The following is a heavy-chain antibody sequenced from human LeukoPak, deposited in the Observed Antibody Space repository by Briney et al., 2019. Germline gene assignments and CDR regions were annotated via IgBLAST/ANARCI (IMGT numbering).Heavy chain of an antibody. CDR1: GYSISSGYY. V-gene: IGHV4-38-2*01. D-gene: IGHD6-13*01. J-gene: IGHJ4*02. CDR3: ARHRDGYQFDY. CDR2: IYHSGST. Sequence: PSETLSLTCAVSGYSISSGYYWGWIRQPPGQGLEWIGSIYHSGSTYYNPSLKSRVTISVDTSKNQFSLKLSSVTAADTAVYCCARHRDGYQFDYWGQGALVTVSS.